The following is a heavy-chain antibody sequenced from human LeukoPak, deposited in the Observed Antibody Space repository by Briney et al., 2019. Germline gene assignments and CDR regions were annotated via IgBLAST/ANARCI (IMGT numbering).Heavy chain of an antibody. CDR2: ITSTSSYI. J-gene: IGHJ4*02. CDR1: GFTFSTYS. D-gene: IGHD6-13*01. V-gene: IGHV3-21*01. Sequence: GGSLRLSCAASGFTFSTYSMNWVRQAPGEGLEWVSSITSTSSYIYYADSVKGRFTISRDNAKNSLYLQMNSLRVEDTAVYYCVRESNSWYYFDYWGQGALVTVSS. CDR3: VRESNSWYYFDY.